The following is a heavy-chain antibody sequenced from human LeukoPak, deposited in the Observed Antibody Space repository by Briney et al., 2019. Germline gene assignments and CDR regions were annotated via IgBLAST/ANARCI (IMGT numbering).Heavy chain of an antibody. CDR3: ARDNSNSDWYIRGWLDP. Sequence: PSETLSLTCTVSGGSIRSYYWSWIRQPPGKGLEWIGYIYYSGSTNYNPSLKSRVTISVDTSKNQFSLKLSSVTAADTAVYYCARDNSNSDWYIRGWLDPWGQGTLVTVSS. CDR1: GGSIRSYY. CDR2: IYYSGST. V-gene: IGHV4-59*12. J-gene: IGHJ5*02. D-gene: IGHD6-19*01.